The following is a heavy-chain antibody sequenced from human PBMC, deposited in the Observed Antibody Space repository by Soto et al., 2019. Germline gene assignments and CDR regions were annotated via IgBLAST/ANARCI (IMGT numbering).Heavy chain of an antibody. CDR3: AKLSSPINDLAAAGPDF. CDR1: GFTFSSYA. J-gene: IGHJ4*02. V-gene: IGHV3-23*01. CDR2: ISGSGGST. Sequence: GGSLRLSCAASGFTFSSYAMSWVRQAPGKGLEWVSAISGSGGSTYYADSVKGRFTISRDNSKNTLYLRMNSLRAEDTAVYYCAKLSSPINDLAAAGPDFWGQGTLVTVSS. D-gene: IGHD6-13*01.